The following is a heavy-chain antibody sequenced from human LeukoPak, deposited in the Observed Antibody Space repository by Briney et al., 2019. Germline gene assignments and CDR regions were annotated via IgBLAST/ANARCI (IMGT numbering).Heavy chain of an antibody. D-gene: IGHD5-24*01. V-gene: IGHV3-11*01. CDR1: GFTFSDYY. Sequence: GGSLRLSCAASGFTFSDYYMTWIRQAPGKGLEWVSCISSSGSTIFYADSVKGRFTISRDNAKSSLFLQMNSLRAEDTAVYYCARDDDHTEMATISFVYWGQGTLVTVSS. CDR3: ARDDDHTEMATISFVY. CDR2: ISSSGSTI. J-gene: IGHJ4*02.